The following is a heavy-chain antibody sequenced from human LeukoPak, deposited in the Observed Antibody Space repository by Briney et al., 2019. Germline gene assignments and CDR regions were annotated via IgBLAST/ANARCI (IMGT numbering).Heavy chain of an antibody. J-gene: IGHJ2*01. CDR2: IKQDGSEK. CDR1: GFTFSSYW. D-gene: IGHD5-24*01. CDR3: ARARGDGYQWYFDL. Sequence: GGSLRLSCAASGFTFSSYWMNCVRQAPGKGLEWVANIKQDGSEKNYVDFVKGRFTISRDNAKNSLDLQMNSLRAEDTAMYYCARARGDGYQWYFDLWGRGTLVTVSS. V-gene: IGHV3-7*01.